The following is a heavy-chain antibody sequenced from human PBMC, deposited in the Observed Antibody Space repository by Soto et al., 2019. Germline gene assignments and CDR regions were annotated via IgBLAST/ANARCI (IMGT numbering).Heavy chain of an antibody. J-gene: IGHJ3*02. V-gene: IGHV1-69*13. CDR1: GGTFSSYA. D-gene: IGHD3-22*01. Sequence: SVKVSCKASGGTFSSYAISWVRQAPGQGLEWMGGIIPIFGTANYAQKFQGRVTITADESTSTAYMELSSLRSEDTAVYYCASATMIVVVMAANNAFDIWGQGPMVTVS. CDR2: IIPIFGTA. CDR3: ASATMIVVVMAANNAFDI.